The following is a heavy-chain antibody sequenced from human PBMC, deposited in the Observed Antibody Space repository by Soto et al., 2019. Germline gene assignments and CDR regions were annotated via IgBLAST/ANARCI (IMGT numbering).Heavy chain of an antibody. V-gene: IGHV1-69*13. Sequence: GASVKVSCKASGGTYSSHAISWVRQAPGQGLEWMGGIIPIFGTANYAQKFQGRVTITADESTSTAYMELSSLRSEDTAVYYCARGSYYYGSGDLPGYWGQGTLVTVSS. CDR2: IIPIFGTA. D-gene: IGHD3-10*01. CDR1: GGTYSSHA. CDR3: ARGSYYYGSGDLPGY. J-gene: IGHJ4*02.